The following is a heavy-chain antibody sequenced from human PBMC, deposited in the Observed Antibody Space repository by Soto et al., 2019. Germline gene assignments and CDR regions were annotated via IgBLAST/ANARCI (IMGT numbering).Heavy chain of an antibody. CDR3: ASGLLWGTAMVTWDDAGMVV. V-gene: IGHV4-34*01. J-gene: IGHJ6*02. Sequence: PSKGLEGMGAINHIVSNNYNPSLKGRVTISVDTSKNQFSRKLSSVTVADRAVYYCASGLLWGTAMVTWDDAGMVVWGQGTPASVSS. D-gene: IGHD5-18*01. CDR2: INHIVSN.